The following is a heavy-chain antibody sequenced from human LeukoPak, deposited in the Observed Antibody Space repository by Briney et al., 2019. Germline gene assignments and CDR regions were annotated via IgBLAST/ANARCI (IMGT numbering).Heavy chain of an antibody. CDR1: GFTFSSYW. J-gene: IGHJ5*02. CDR2: IKQDGSEK. Sequence: GGSLRLSCAASGFTFSSYWMSWVRQAPGKGLEWVANIKQDGSEKYYVDSVKGRFTISRDNAKNSLYLQMNSLRAEDTAVYYCARGKYYYDSSGYYYWFDPWGQGTLVTVSS. V-gene: IGHV3-7*01. CDR3: ARGKYYYDSSGYYYWFDP. D-gene: IGHD3-22*01.